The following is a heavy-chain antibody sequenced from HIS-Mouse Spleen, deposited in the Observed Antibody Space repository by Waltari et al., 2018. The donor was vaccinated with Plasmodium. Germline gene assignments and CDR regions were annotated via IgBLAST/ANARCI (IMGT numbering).Heavy chain of an antibody. J-gene: IGHJ4*02. CDR1: GFTFSSYG. CDR3: AKDRRSSSWYVDY. Sequence: AASGFTFSSYGMHWVRQAPGKGLEWVAVISYDGSNKYYADSVKGRLTISRDNSKNTLYLQMNSLRAEDTAVYYCAKDRRSSSWYVDYWGQGTLVTVSS. D-gene: IGHD6-13*01. V-gene: IGHV3-30*18. CDR2: ISYDGSNK.